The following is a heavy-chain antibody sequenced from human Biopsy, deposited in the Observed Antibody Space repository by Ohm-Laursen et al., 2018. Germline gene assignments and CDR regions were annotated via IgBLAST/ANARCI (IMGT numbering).Heavy chain of an antibody. CDR2: INCKTGAT. CDR3: ARDPLNGHKHFDY. D-gene: IGHD2-8*01. CDR1: SYTSTDYN. J-gene: IGHJ4*02. V-gene: IGHV1-2*02. Sequence: ASSVKVSCKASSYTSTDYNIHWMRQAPGQGLEWLGYINCKTGATNYAQKFQGTVTMTRDTSISTAYLALGSLRSADTAIYYCARDPLNGHKHFDYWGQGSLVTVSS.